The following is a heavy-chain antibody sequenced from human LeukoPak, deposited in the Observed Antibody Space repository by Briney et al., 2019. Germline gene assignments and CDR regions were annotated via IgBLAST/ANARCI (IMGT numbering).Heavy chain of an antibody. J-gene: IGHJ3*02. Sequence: GGSLRLSCAASGFTVSTNYMSWVRQAPGKGLEWVGFIRSKAYGGTTEYAASVKGRFTISRDDSKSIAYLQMNSLKTEDTAVYYCTRDTTYESDAFDIWGQGTMVTVSS. CDR3: TRDTTYESDAFDI. V-gene: IGHV3-49*04. CDR1: GFTVSTNY. CDR2: IRSKAYGGTT. D-gene: IGHD1-14*01.